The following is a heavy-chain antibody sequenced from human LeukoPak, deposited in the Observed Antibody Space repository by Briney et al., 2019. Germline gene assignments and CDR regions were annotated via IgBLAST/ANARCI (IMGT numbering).Heavy chain of an antibody. D-gene: IGHD3-16*01. Sequence: GGSLRLSCAVTGFTFSSYVMSWVRQAPGKGLEWVASINHNGNVNYYVDSVKGRFTISRDNAKNSLYLQMSNLRAEDTAVYFCARGGGLDVWGQGATVTVSS. CDR1: GFTFSSYV. V-gene: IGHV3-7*03. CDR3: ARGGGLDV. J-gene: IGHJ6*02. CDR2: INHNGNVN.